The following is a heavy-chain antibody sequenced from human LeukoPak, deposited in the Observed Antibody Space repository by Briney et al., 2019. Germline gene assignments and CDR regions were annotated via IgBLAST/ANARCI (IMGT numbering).Heavy chain of an antibody. D-gene: IGHD1-26*01. CDR3: ARESHVTWEDY. J-gene: IGHJ4*02. Sequence: ASVKVSCKASGYTFTRYGISWVRQAPGQGLEWMGWISANDGNTDYPQKLQGRVIMTTDTSTSTAYMELRSLRSDDTAVYYCARESHVTWEDYWGQGTLVTVSS. V-gene: IGHV1-18*01. CDR1: GYTFTRYG. CDR2: ISANDGNT.